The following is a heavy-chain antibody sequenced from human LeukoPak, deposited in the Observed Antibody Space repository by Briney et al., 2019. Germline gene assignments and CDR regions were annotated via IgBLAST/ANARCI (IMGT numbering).Heavy chain of an antibody. Sequence: SETLSLTCTVSIFSISSGHYWGWIRQPPGKGLEWIGYIYYSGSTNYNPSLKSRVTISVDTSKNQFSLKLSSVTAADTAVYYCARDPLRFGELLGYFDYWGQGTLVTVSS. J-gene: IGHJ4*02. CDR2: IYYSGST. V-gene: IGHV4-38-2*02. D-gene: IGHD3-10*01. CDR1: IFSISSGHY. CDR3: ARDPLRFGELLGYFDY.